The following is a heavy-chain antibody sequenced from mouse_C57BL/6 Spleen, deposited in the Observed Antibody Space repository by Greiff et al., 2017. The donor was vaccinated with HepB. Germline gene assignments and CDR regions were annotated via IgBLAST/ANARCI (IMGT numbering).Heavy chain of an antibody. Sequence: EVQLQQSGAELVKPGASVKLSCTASGFNIKDYYMHWVKQRTEQGLEWIGRIDPEDGDTKYAPKFQGKATITADTSSNTAYLQLSSLTSEDTAVYYCASNYGSSCCWYFDVWGTGTTVTVSS. CDR2: IDPEDGDT. CDR1: GFNIKDYY. CDR3: ASNYGSSCCWYFDV. D-gene: IGHD1-1*01. J-gene: IGHJ1*03. V-gene: IGHV14-2*01.